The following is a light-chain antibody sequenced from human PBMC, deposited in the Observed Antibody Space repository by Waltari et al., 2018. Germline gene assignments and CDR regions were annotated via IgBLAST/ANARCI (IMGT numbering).Light chain of an antibody. V-gene: IGKV3-15*01. CDR3: QQYNNWPPYT. J-gene: IGKJ2*01. CDR2: GAS. CDR1: QSVSSN. Sequence: EIVMTQSPATLSVSPGERATLSCRASQSVSSNLAWYQQKPGQAPRLLIYGASTRATGIPASFSGSGSGTDFTLTISSMQSEEFAVYYCQQYNNWPPYTFGQGTKLEIK.